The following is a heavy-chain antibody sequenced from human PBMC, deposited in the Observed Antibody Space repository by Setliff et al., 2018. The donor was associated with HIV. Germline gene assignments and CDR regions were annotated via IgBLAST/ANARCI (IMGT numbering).Heavy chain of an antibody. CDR3: ARGSTGTWHFDF. V-gene: IGHV4-31*01. CDR1: GGSISSGDYY. CDR2: IFYTGST. Sequence: PSETLSLTCNVSGGSISSGDYYWTWIRQHPGKGLEWIGYIFYTGSTYYNPSLKSLVTMSIDTSKNHLSLTMTSVTAADTAVYYCARGSTGTWHFDFWGQGTLVTVSS. J-gene: IGHJ4*02.